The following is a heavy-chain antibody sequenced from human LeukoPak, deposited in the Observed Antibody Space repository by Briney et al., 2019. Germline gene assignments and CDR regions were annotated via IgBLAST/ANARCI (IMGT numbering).Heavy chain of an antibody. V-gene: IGHV4-59*08. CDR3: ARLPRGYYGDYQIDY. Sequence: SETLSLTCNVSGGSINNYYWSWIRQPPGKGLEWIGYIYYSGSTNYNPSLKSRVTISVDTSKSQFSLKLSSVTAADTAVYYCARLPRGYYGDYQIDYWGQGTLVTVSS. CDR2: IYYSGST. CDR1: GGSINNYY. J-gene: IGHJ4*02. D-gene: IGHD4-17*01.